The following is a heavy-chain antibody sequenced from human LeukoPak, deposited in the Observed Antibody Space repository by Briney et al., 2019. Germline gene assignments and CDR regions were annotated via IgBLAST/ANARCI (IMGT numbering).Heavy chain of an antibody. CDR3: ATHTTEYYGSGSYYHTNNWFDP. J-gene: IGHJ5*02. D-gene: IGHD3-10*01. V-gene: IGHV4-34*01. Sequence: SETLSLTCAVYGGSFSGYYWSWIRQPPGKGLEWIGEINQSGRTNYNPSLKSRVTMSVDTSKNQFSLKLSSVTAADTAVYYCATHTTEYYGSGSYYHTNNWFDPWGQGTLVTVSS. CDR2: INQSGRT. CDR1: GGSFSGYY.